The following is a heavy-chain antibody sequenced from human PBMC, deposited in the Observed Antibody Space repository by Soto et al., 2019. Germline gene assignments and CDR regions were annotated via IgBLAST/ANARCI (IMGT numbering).Heavy chain of an antibody. J-gene: IGHJ6*02. CDR2: VYARGAT. CDR3: ARSSGDDFFYYGMDV. Sequence: PSDTLSLTCSVSGASITSHYWNWIRQSAGGGLQWIGRVYARGATNYNPSLKSRVTTSGDTSKNQFSLKLTSVTAADTAVYYCARSSGDDFFYYGMDVWGHGTTVTVSS. CDR1: GASITSHY. D-gene: IGHD4-17*01. V-gene: IGHV4-59*10.